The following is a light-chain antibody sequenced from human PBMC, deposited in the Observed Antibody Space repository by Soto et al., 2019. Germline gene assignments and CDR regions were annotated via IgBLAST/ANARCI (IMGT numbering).Light chain of an antibody. Sequence: VMMQSQDTLSVSPGERATLSCRASQTVSTFLAWYQQKPGQAPRLLIYSASHRATGTPDRFSGSESGTDFTLTISRLEPEDFAVYYCQQYGDSRWTFAQGSKVDIK. J-gene: IGKJ1*01. CDR1: QTVSTF. CDR3: QQYGDSRWT. CDR2: SAS. V-gene: IGKV3-20*01.